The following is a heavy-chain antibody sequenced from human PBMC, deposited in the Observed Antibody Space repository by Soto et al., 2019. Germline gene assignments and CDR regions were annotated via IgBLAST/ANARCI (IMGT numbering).Heavy chain of an antibody. V-gene: IGHV1-18*01. CDR1: GYTFTSYG. J-gene: IGHJ4*02. D-gene: IGHD3-16*01. Sequence: QVQLVQSGAEVKKPGASVKVSCKASGYTFTSYGISWVRQAPGQGLEWMGWISAYNGNTNYAQKLQGRVTMTPDTATSTGYMERRSLRSDDTAVYYCARLSGWLFWGTGGYYFDYWGQGTLVTVSS. CDR2: ISAYNGNT. CDR3: ARLSGWLFWGTGGYYFDY.